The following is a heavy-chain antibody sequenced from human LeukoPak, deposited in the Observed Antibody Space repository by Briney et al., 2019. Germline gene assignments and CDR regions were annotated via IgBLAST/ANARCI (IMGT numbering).Heavy chain of an antibody. CDR1: GFTFSSYS. CDR3: ARVPTYCSSTSCYMRSGNWFDP. Sequence: PGGSLRLSCAASGFTFSSYSMNWVRQAPGKGLEWVSSTSSSSSYIYYADSVKGRFTISRDNAKNSLYLQMNSLRAEDTAVYYCARVPTYCSSTSCYMRSGNWFDPWGQGTLVTVSS. CDR2: TSSSSSYI. J-gene: IGHJ5*02. V-gene: IGHV3-21*01. D-gene: IGHD2-2*02.